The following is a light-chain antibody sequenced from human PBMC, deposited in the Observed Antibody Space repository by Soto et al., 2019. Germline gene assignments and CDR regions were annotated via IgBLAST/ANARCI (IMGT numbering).Light chain of an antibody. J-gene: IGLJ1*01. Sequence: QSVLTQPPSVSGAPGQTITISCTGSSSNIGAGYDVHWYQQLPGTAPKLVLYGNTNRPSGVPDRFSGSRSGSSASLAITGLQAEDEADYYCQSYDSGLTGTVFGTGTKVTVL. CDR3: QSYDSGLTGTV. CDR2: GNT. V-gene: IGLV1-40*01. CDR1: SSNIGAGYD.